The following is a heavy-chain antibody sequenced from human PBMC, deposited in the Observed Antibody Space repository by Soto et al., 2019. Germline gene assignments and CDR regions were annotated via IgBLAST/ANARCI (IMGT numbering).Heavy chain of an antibody. V-gene: IGHV1-46*03. Sequence: QVQLVQSGAEVKKPGASVKVSCKASGYTFTSYYMHWVRQAPGQGLEWMGIINPSGGSTSYAQKFQGRVTMTRYTSTSTVYMELSSLRSEDTAVYYCARGYIITMVRGVNLGNDYWGQGTLVTVSS. D-gene: IGHD3-10*01. CDR3: ARGYIITMVRGVNLGNDY. CDR2: INPSGGST. CDR1: GYTFTSYY. J-gene: IGHJ4*02.